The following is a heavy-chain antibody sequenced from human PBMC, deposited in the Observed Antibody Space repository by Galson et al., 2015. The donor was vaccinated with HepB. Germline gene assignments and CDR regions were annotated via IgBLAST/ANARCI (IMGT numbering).Heavy chain of an antibody. CDR2: INAGNGNT. CDR3: AGSPLGSGYYYFLLDY. Sequence: SVKVSCKASGYTFTSYAMHWVRQAPGQRLEWMGWINAGNGNTKYSQKFQGRVTITMDTSASTAYMELSSLRSEDTAVYYCAGSPLGSGYYYFLLDYWGQGTLVTVSS. J-gene: IGHJ4*02. CDR1: GYTFTSYA. D-gene: IGHD3-22*01. V-gene: IGHV1-3*01.